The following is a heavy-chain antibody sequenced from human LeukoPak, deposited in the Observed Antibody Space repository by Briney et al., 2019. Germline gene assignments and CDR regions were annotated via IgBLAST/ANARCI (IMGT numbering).Heavy chain of an antibody. D-gene: IGHD3-3*01. V-gene: IGHV1-18*01. CDR3: ARTLLRFLEWFDY. CDR2: ISAYNGDT. Sequence: ASVKVSCKASGYTFTSYGISWVRQAPGQGLEWMGWISAYNGDTNYAQKLQGRVTMTRDTSISTAYMELSRLRSDDTAVYYCARTLLRFLEWFDYWGQGTLVTVSS. J-gene: IGHJ4*02. CDR1: GYTFTSYG.